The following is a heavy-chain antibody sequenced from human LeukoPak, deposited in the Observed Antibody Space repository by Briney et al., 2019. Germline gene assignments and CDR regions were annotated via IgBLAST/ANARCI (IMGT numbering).Heavy chain of an antibody. D-gene: IGHD1-26*01. CDR3: ATTGPGIVGATIDNWFDP. CDR1: GYTLTELS. J-gene: IGHJ5*02. CDR2: FDPEDGET. Sequence: EASVKVSCKVSGYTLTELSMHWVRQAPGKGLEWMGGFDPEDGETIYAQKFQGRVTMTEDTSTDTAYMELSSLRSEDTAMYYCATTGPGIVGATIDNWFDPWGQGTLVTVSS. V-gene: IGHV1-24*01.